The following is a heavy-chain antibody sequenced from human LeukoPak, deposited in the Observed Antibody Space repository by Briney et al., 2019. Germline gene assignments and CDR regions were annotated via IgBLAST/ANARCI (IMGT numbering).Heavy chain of an antibody. V-gene: IGHV3-23*01. J-gene: IGHJ6*02. CDR1: GFTFSSYA. CDR2: MSGSGGST. Sequence: PGGSLRLSCAASGFTFSSYAMSWVRQAPGKGLEWVSAMSGSGGSTYYADSVKGRFTISRDNSKNTLYLQMNSLRAEDTAVYYCANDRARITIFGVVITHMDVWGQGTTVTVSS. D-gene: IGHD3-3*01. CDR3: ANDRARITIFGVVITHMDV.